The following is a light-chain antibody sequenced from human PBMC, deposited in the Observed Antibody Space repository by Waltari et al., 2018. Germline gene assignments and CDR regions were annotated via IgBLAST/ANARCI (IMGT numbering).Light chain of an antibody. CDR3: CSYAGSSTL. Sequence: QSALTQPASVSGSPGQSITISCTGTSSDVGSYNLVSWYQQPPGKAPKLMIYEGSKRPSGVSNRFSGSKSGNTASLTISGRQAEDEADYYCCSYAGSSTLFGGGTKLTVL. CDR1: SSDVGSYNL. V-gene: IGLV2-23*01. J-gene: IGLJ3*02. CDR2: EGS.